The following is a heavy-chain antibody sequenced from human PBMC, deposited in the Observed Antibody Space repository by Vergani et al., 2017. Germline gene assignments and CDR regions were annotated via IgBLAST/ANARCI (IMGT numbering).Heavy chain of an antibody. D-gene: IGHD2-15*01. J-gene: IGHJ4*02. V-gene: IGHV3-21*01. Sequence: EVQLVESGGGLVKPGGSLRLSCAASGFTFSSYSMNWVRQAPGKGLEWVSSISSSSSYIYYADSVKGRFTISRDNAKNSQYLQMNSLRAEDTAVYYCATDGAHDIVVDDYWGQGTLVTVSS. CDR3: ATDGAHDIVVDDY. CDR2: ISSSSSYI. CDR1: GFTFSSYS.